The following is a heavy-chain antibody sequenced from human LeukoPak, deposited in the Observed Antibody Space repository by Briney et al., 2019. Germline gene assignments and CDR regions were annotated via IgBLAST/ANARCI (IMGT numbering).Heavy chain of an antibody. D-gene: IGHD6-13*01. CDR1: GFTFDDYA. CDR2: ISGDSSSI. CDR3: ARHLRAHSSSLFFDY. Sequence: GRSLRLSCAASGFTFDDYAMHWVRQVPGKGLEWVSGISGDSSSIGYVDSVMGRFTISRGNAKNSLYLQMYSLRAKDTALYYCARHLRAHSSSLFFDYWGQGTLVTVSS. J-gene: IGHJ4*02. V-gene: IGHV3-9*01.